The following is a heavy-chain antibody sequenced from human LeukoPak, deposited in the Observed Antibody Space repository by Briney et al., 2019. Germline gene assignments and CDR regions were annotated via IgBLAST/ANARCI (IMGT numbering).Heavy chain of an antibody. V-gene: IGHV4-39*07. Sequence: SETLSLTCTVSGGSISSSSYYWGWIRQPPGKGLEWIGSIYYSGSTYYNPSLKSRVTISVDTSKNQFSLKLSSVTAADTAVYYCARDHEQQLVADDYWGQGTLVTVSS. J-gene: IGHJ4*02. CDR2: IYYSGST. CDR3: ARDHEQQLVADDY. D-gene: IGHD6-13*01. CDR1: GGSISSSSYY.